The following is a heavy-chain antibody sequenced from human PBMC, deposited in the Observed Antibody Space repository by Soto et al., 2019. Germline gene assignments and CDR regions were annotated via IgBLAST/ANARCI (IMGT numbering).Heavy chain of an antibody. CDR3: ASQTPPYYYDSSGYYYYYGMDV. D-gene: IGHD3-22*01. J-gene: IGHJ6*02. CDR1: GYSFTSYW. CDR2: IDPSDSYT. Sequence: GESLKISCKGSGYSFTSYWISWVRQMPGKGLEWMGRIDPSDSYTNYSPSFQGHVTISADKSISTAYLQWSSLKASDTAMYYCASQTPPYYYDSSGYYYYYGMDVWGQGTTVTVSS. V-gene: IGHV5-10-1*01.